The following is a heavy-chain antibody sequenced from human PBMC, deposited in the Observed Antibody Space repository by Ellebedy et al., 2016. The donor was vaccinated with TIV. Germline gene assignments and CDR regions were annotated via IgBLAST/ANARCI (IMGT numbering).Heavy chain of an antibody. CDR3: VKSIAGAGSL. Sequence: GESLKISCVASGFTFSNHWMHWVRQVPGKGLVWVSRVYLDGSITHYADSVNGRFTISRDNAKNSLYLHMNSLRAEDTAVYYCVKSIAGAGSLWGQGTLVTVSS. J-gene: IGHJ4*02. CDR1: GFTFSNHW. V-gene: IGHV3-74*01. D-gene: IGHD6-19*01. CDR2: VYLDGSIT.